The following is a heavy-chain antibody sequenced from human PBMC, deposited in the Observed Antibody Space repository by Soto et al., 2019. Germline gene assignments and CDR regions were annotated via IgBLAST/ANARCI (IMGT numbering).Heavy chain of an antibody. V-gene: IGHV1-8*01. Sequence: QVQLVQSGAEVKKPGASVKVSCKASGYTFTSYDINWVRLATGQGLEWMRWMNRNSGNTAYAQKFQGRCTMTRNTSRSTAYMELSSLRSEETAVYYCARLKQDYAVAWVQRKLVNVS. CDR3: ARLKQDYAVA. CDR2: MNRNSGNT. D-gene: IGHD3-16*01. CDR1: GYTFTSYD. J-gene: IGHJ5*02.